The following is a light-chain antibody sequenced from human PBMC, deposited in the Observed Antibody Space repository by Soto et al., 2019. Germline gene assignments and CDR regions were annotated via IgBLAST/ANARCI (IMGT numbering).Light chain of an antibody. Sequence: ELVLTQSPATLSVSPGERATLSCRASQSVRSNLAWYQQKAGQAPRLLIFDASTRAANIPARFSGSGSGTEFTLTISSLQSEDFAVYYCQQYSNWPPLTLGGGTKVEIK. J-gene: IGKJ4*01. CDR1: QSVRSN. CDR3: QQYSNWPPLT. V-gene: IGKV3-15*01. CDR2: DAS.